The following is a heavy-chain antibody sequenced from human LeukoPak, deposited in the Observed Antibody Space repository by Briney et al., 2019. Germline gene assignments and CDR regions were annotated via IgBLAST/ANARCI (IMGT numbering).Heavy chain of an antibody. J-gene: IGHJ4*02. CDR3: ARSGYDSSGYYLYYFDY. CDR2: IYYSGST. D-gene: IGHD3-22*01. CDR1: GGSISSYY. V-gene: IGHV4-59*06. Sequence: SETLSLTCTVSGGSISSYYWSWIRQHPGKGLEWIGYIYYSGSTYYNPSLKSRVTISVDTSKNQFSLKLSSVTAADTAVYYCARSGYDSSGYYLYYFDYWGQGTLVTVSS.